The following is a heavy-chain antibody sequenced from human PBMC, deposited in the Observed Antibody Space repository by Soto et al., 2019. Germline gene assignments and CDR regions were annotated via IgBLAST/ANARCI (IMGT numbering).Heavy chain of an antibody. Sequence: QVQLVESGGGVVQPGRSLRVSCAASGFTFSIYAMHWVRQAPGTGLEWVAVISYDGTKTYYADSVKGRFTISRDNSKNTVYLQMNSLRDEDTAVYNCAKDRGPRRQCLIDHFDYWGQGNLVNVSP. CDR2: ISYDGTKT. CDR1: GFTFSIYA. V-gene: IGHV3-30*18. D-gene: IGHD3-10*01. J-gene: IGHJ4*02. CDR3: AKDRGPRRQCLIDHFDY.